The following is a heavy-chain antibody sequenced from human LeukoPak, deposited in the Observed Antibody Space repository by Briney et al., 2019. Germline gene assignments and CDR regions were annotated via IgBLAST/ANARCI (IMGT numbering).Heavy chain of an antibody. CDR2: ISSNGDNT. Sequence: GGSLRLSCSVSGFTFSTYAMHWVRQAPGKGLEYVSAISSNGDNTYYADSVKGRFTISRDNSKNTLYLQMSSLRADDTAVYFCVRGTGYWGQGTLVTVSS. CDR1: GFTFSTYA. V-gene: IGHV3-64D*06. J-gene: IGHJ4*02. CDR3: VRGTGY. D-gene: IGHD3/OR15-3a*01.